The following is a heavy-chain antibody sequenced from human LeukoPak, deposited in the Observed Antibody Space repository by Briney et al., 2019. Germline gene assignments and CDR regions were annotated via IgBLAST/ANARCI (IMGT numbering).Heavy chain of an antibody. CDR3: AKACIAARPYYYYGLDV. V-gene: IGHV3-23*01. CDR1: GFTFSDYA. Sequence: GGSLRLSCAASGFTFSDYAMSWVRQAPGKGLEWVSSISAGGVITYYADSVKGRFTISRDNSKNTLYLQMNSLRAEDTAVYYCAKACIAARPYYYYGLDVWGQGTTVTVSS. J-gene: IGHJ6*02. D-gene: IGHD6-6*01. CDR2: ISAGGVIT.